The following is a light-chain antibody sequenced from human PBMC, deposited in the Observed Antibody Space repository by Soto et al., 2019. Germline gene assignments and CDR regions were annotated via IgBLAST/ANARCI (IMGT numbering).Light chain of an antibody. J-gene: IGLJ1*01. CDR1: SSNIGNNY. Sequence: QSVLTQPHSVSAAPGQKVTLSCSGSSSNIGNNYVSWYQQLPGTAPKLLIYENNKRPSGIPDRFSGSKSGTSATLGITGLQTGDEADYYCGTWDSSLSAYVFGTGTKLTVL. V-gene: IGLV1-51*02. CDR2: ENN. CDR3: GTWDSSLSAYV.